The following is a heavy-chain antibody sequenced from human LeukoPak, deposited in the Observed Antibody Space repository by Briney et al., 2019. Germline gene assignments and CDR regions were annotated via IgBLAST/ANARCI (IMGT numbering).Heavy chain of an antibody. D-gene: IGHD3-22*01. V-gene: IGHV3-9*01. CDR1: GFTFDDYA. J-gene: IGHJ3*02. CDR3: ARDRDRNYYDSSGDAFDI. CDR2: ISWNSGSI. Sequence: SLRLSCAASGFTFDDYAMHWVRQAPGKGLEWVSGISWNSGSIGYADSVKGRFTISRDNAKNSPYLQMNSLRAEDTAVYYCARDRDRNYYDSSGDAFDIWGQGTMVTVSS.